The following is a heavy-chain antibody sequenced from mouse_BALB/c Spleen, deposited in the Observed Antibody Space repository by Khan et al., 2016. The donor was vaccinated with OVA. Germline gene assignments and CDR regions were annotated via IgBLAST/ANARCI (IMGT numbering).Heavy chain of an antibody. Sequence: VQLQESGTGLVAPSQSLSITCTVSGFSLTSYGVHWVRQPPGKGLELLGVIWAGGSTNYNSALMSRRSISKDNSNNKVFLKMISLQTDDTAMYYCARLEEIWGQGTTLTVSS. CDR3: ARLEEI. CDR1: GFSLTSYG. V-gene: IGHV2-9*02. CDR2: IWAGGST. J-gene: IGHJ2*01.